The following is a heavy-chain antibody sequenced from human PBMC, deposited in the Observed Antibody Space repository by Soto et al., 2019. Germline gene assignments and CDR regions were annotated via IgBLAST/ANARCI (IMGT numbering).Heavy chain of an antibody. CDR2: INPNSGGT. Sequence: APGQGLEGMGWINPNSGGTNYAQKFQGRVTMTRDTSISTAYMELSRLRSDDTAVYYCARVLKLDPRWFDPWGQGTLVTVSS. V-gene: IGHV1-2*02. D-gene: IGHD1-1*01. J-gene: IGHJ5*02. CDR3: ARVLKLDPRWFDP.